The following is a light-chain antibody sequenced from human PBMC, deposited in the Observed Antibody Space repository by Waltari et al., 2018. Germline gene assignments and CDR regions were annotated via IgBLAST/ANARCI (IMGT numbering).Light chain of an antibody. V-gene: IGKV1-5*03. CDR1: QSISSW. Sequence: DILMTQSPSTLSASVGDRVTITCRASQSISSWLAWYQQKPGKVPKLLIYKASSLETGVPSRFSGSGSGTEFTLTISNLQPDDFATYYCQQYNTYSTFGQGTKVEIK. CDR3: QQYNTYST. CDR2: KAS. J-gene: IGKJ1*01.